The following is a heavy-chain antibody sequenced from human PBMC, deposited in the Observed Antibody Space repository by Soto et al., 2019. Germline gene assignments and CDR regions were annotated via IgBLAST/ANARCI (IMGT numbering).Heavy chain of an antibody. J-gene: IGHJ4*02. CDR3: AKSSGYGGFHDGPDSKWFDY. Sequence: EVQLLESGGTLVQPGGSLRLSCVASGFTFSNYAMSWVRQAPGKGLEWVSTVTTRGASTYYADSVKGRFAISRDESMNTLYLQMNSLRADDTAVYYCAKSSGYGGFHDGPDSKWFDYWGQGTLVTVSS. D-gene: IGHD4-17*01. CDR1: GFTFSNYA. V-gene: IGHV3-23*01. CDR2: VTTRGAST.